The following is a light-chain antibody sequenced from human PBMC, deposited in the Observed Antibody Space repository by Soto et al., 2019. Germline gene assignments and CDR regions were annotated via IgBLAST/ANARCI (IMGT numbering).Light chain of an antibody. CDR2: AAS. CDR3: QQTYSSPQT. Sequence: EIQMTQSPSSLSASVADRFTITCMASQTVSIYLNWYRQKPGKAPELLIFAASDLQSGVPSRFSGSGSGTDFTLTISSLQPEDFATYYCQQTYSSPQTFGQGTKVDIK. V-gene: IGKV1-39*01. CDR1: QTVSIY. J-gene: IGKJ1*01.